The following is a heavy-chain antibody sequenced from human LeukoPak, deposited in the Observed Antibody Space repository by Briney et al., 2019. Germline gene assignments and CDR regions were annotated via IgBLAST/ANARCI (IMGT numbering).Heavy chain of an antibody. CDR2: ISYDGSNK. Sequence: GGSLRLSCAASGFTFSSYAMHWVRQAPGKGLEWVAVISYDGSNKHYADSVKGRFTISRDNSKNTLYLQTNSLRAEDTAVYYCATSSLGDYWGQGTLVTVSS. CDR3: ATSSLGDY. D-gene: IGHD6-6*01. CDR1: GFTFSSYA. V-gene: IGHV3-30*04. J-gene: IGHJ4*02.